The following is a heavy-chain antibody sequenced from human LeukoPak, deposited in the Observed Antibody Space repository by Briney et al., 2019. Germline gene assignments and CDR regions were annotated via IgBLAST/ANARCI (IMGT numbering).Heavy chain of an antibody. Sequence: GGSLRLSCAASGFTFSSYAMSWVRQAPGKGLEWVSAISGSGGSTYYADPVKGRFTISRDNSKNTLYLQMNSLRAEDTAVYYCAKDLVYDYVWGVWDYWGQGTLVTVSS. D-gene: IGHD3-16*01. CDR2: ISGSGGST. V-gene: IGHV3-23*01. CDR3: AKDLVYDYVWGVWDY. CDR1: GFTFSSYA. J-gene: IGHJ4*02.